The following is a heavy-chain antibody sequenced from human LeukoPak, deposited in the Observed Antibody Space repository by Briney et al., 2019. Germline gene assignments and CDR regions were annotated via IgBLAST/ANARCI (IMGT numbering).Heavy chain of an antibody. CDR1: AGSISSYY. D-gene: IGHD6-19*01. Sequence: SETLSLTCTVSAGSISSYYWSWIRQPPGKGLEWIAYIYYSGRTNYNPSLKSRVTISVDTSKNQFSLKLSSVTAADTAVYYCARARIAVAGTVFFDYWGQGTLVTVSS. J-gene: IGHJ4*02. CDR3: ARARIAVAGTVFFDY. CDR2: IYYSGRT. V-gene: IGHV4-59*01.